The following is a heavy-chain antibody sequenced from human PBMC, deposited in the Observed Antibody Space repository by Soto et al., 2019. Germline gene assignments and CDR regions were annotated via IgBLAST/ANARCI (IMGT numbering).Heavy chain of an antibody. CDR3: AKGGRYSSSGYFDY. CDR2: ISGGGGST. V-gene: IGHV3-23*01. D-gene: IGHD6-6*01. CDR1: GFTFSSSA. Sequence: EVQLLESGGGLVQPGGSLRHSCAASGFTFSSSAMSWVRQAPGKGLEWVSGISGGGGSTYYADSVKGRFTISRDNSKNTLSLQMNSLRVEDTAVYYCAKGGRYSSSGYFDYWGQGTLVTVSS. J-gene: IGHJ4*02.